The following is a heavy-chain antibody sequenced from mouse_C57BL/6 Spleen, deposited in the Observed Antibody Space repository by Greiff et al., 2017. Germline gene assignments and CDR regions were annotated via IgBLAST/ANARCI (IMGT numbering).Heavy chain of an antibody. J-gene: IGHJ1*03. CDR1: GYAFSSSW. CDR2: IYPGDGDT. V-gene: IGHV1-82*01. Sequence: QVQLQQSGPELVKPGASVKISCKASGYAFSSSWMNWVKQRPGKGLEWIGRIYPGDGDTNYNGKFTGKATLTADKSSSTAYMQLSILTSEDAAVYFCARGPSYYRGYFDFWGTGTTVTVSS. CDR3: ARGPSYYRGYFDF. D-gene: IGHD2-12*01.